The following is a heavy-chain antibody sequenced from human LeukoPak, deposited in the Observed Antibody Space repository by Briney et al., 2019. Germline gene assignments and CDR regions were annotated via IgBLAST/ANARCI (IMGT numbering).Heavy chain of an antibody. D-gene: IGHD1-26*01. CDR3: ARGASYFPL. J-gene: IGHJ4*02. CDR1: GGSISSYY. V-gene: IGHV4-59*12. Sequence: PSETLSLTCTVSGGSISSYYWSWIRQPPGKGLEWIGYIYYSGSTNYNPSLKSRVTISVDTSKNQFSLKLSCVTAADTAVYYCARGASYFPLWGQGTLVTVSS. CDR2: IYYSGST.